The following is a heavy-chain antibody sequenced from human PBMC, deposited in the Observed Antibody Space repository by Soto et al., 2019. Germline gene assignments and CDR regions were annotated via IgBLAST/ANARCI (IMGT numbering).Heavy chain of an antibody. D-gene: IGHD3-22*01. CDR1: GGSISSSSYY. J-gene: IGHJ4*02. V-gene: IGHV4-39*01. CDR2: IYYSGST. CDR3: LRVVEAATGHSDVDS. Sequence: SETLSLTCTVSGGSISSSSYYWGWIRQPPGKGLEWIGSIYYSGSTYYNPSLKSRVTISVDTSKNQFSLKLSSVTAADTAVYYCLRVVEAATGHSDVDSWGQGIRVTVSS.